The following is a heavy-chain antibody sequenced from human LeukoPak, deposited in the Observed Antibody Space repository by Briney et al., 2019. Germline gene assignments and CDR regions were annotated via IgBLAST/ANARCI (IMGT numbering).Heavy chain of an antibody. CDR1: GFSFSKYS. D-gene: IGHD2-21*02. CDR2: VSSSSSYI. V-gene: IGHV3-21*01. Sequence: GGSLRLSCVASGFSFSKYSMNWVRQAPGKGLEWVSSVSSSSSYIYYADSVKGRFTISRDNAKNSLYLQMNSLRAEDTAVYSCARDRFVVVTADDAFDIWGQGTMVTVSS. J-gene: IGHJ3*02. CDR3: ARDRFVVVTADDAFDI.